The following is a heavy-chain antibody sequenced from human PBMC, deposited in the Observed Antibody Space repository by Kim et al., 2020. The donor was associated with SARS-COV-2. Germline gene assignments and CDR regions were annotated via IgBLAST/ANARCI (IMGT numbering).Heavy chain of an antibody. D-gene: IGHD1-1*01. Sequence: NPSLKSRLTITKDTSKNQVVLTMTNMDPVDTATYFCAHRQSRIGSSAFDIWGQGTMVTVSS. J-gene: IGHJ3*02. V-gene: IGHV2-5*01. CDR3: AHRQSRIGSSAFDI.